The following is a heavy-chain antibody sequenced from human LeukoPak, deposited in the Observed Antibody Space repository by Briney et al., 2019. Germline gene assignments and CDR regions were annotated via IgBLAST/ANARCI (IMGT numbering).Heavy chain of an antibody. CDR3: ARATVSGWSFDY. CDR1: GGTFSSYA. D-gene: IGHD6-19*01. Sequence: ASVKVSCKASGGTFSSYAISWVRQAPGQGLEWMGRIIPIFGTANYAQKFQGRVTITTDESTSTAYMELSSLRSEDTAAYYCARATVSGWSFDYWGQGTLVTVSS. V-gene: IGHV1-69*05. CDR2: IIPIFGTA. J-gene: IGHJ4*02.